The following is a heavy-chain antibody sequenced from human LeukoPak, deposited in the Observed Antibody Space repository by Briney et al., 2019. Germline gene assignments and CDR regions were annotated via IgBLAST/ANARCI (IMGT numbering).Heavy chain of an antibody. J-gene: IGHJ4*02. Sequence: GASLKISCKGSGYTFTSYWIGWVRQLPGKGLEWMGIIYPGDSETRYSPSFQGQVTLSADKSISTAYLQWSSLKASDTAMYYCARLEVVVGAPQPYYFDYWGQGTLVTVSS. CDR2: IYPGDSET. D-gene: IGHD2-15*01. CDR3: ARLEVVVGAPQPYYFDY. CDR1: GYTFTSYW. V-gene: IGHV5-51*01.